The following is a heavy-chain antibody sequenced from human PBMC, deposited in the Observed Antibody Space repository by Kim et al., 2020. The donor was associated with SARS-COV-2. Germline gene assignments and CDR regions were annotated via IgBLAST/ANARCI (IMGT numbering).Heavy chain of an antibody. CDR1: GFTVSSNY. Sequence: GGSLRLSCAASGFTVSSNYMSWVRQAPGKGLEWVSVIYSGGSTYYADSVKGRFTISRHNSKNTLYLQMNSLRAEDTAVYYCARVPGIHYYYYGMDVWGQGTTVTVSS. V-gene: IGHV3-53*04. CDR2: IYSGGST. D-gene: IGHD3-10*01. CDR3: ARVPGIHYYYYGMDV. J-gene: IGHJ6*02.